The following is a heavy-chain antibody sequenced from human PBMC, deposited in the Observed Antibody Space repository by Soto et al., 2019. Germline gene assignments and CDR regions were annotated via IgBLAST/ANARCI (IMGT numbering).Heavy chain of an antibody. CDR1: GVSFNNNG. CDR3: ARVFYYGSGSYSPYGMDV. Sequence: QVQLVQSGAEVKKPGSSVKVSCKTSGVSFNNNGIGWVRQAPGHGLEWMGGVSPPFRTSNFARKFQGRIWITSDACSCTFNMELSSLPSEDTAQYYCARVFYYGSGSYSPYGMDVWGQGTTVTVSS. D-gene: IGHD3-10*01. CDR2: VSPPFRTS. J-gene: IGHJ6*02. V-gene: IGHV1-69*01.